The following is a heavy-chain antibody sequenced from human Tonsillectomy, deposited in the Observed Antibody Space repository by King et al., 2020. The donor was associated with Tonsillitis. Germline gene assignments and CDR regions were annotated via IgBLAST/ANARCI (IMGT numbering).Heavy chain of an antibody. D-gene: IGHD2/OR15-2a*01. V-gene: IGHV3-7*03. CDR1: GFTFSSYW. CDR2: ITQDGSEK. J-gene: IGHJ4*02. CDR3: ARGIVDDY. Sequence: VQLVESGGGLVQPGGSLRLSCAASGFTFSSYWMTWVRQAPGKGLEWVANITQDGSEKYYVDSVKGRFSISRDNTKNSVYLQMNSLRAEDTAVYYCARGIVDDYWGQGSLVAVSS.